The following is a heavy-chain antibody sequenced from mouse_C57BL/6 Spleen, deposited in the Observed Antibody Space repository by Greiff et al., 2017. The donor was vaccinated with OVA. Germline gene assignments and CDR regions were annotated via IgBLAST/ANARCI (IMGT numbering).Heavy chain of an antibody. CDR3: AREGSYYAMDY. Sequence: VKLLQPGAELVKPGASVKLSCKASGYTFTSYWMHWVKQRPGQGLEWIGMIHPNSGSTNYNEKFKSKATLTVDKSSSTAYMQLSSLTSEDSAVYYCAREGSYYAMDYWGQGTSVTVSS. J-gene: IGHJ4*01. CDR2: IHPNSGST. V-gene: IGHV1-64*01. CDR1: GYTFTSYW.